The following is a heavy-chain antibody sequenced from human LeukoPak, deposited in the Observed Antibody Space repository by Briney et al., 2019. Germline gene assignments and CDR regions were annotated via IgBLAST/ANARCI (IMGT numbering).Heavy chain of an antibody. Sequence: GGSLRLSCVVSGFTFSDYWMSWVRQAPGKGLEWVGNIKEDGSETDYEDSVRGRFTITRDNAKNSVYLQMHSLRAEDTAVYYCARDTRGESDYWGQGTLVTVSS. J-gene: IGHJ4*02. CDR3: ARDTRGESDY. V-gene: IGHV3-7*01. D-gene: IGHD2-2*01. CDR2: IKEDGSET. CDR1: GFTFSDYW.